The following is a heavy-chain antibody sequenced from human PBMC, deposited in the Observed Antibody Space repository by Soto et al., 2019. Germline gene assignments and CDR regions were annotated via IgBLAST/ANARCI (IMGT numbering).Heavy chain of an antibody. CDR1: GFTFSNYG. D-gene: IGHD3-10*01. J-gene: IGHJ4*02. CDR2: ISSSGGNT. V-gene: IGHV3-23*01. Sequence: GGSLRLSCAASGFTFSNYGMTWVRLTPGKGLEWVSSISSSGGNTYYADSVKGRFTISRDNSKNTLYLQMNSLRADDTAAYYCAKTTFYHGSGSYFPFDYWGQGTLVTVSS. CDR3: AKTTFYHGSGSYFPFDY.